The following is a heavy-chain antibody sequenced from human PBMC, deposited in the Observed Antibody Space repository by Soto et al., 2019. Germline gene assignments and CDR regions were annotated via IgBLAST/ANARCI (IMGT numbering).Heavy chain of an antibody. D-gene: IGHD1-26*01. CDR2: IYYGGTT. CDR1: GYSISSSTW. V-gene: IGHV4-28*01. J-gene: IGHJ4*02. CDR3: ARREIQGPIDY. Sequence: QVQLQESGPGLVKPSDTLSLTCAVSGYSISSSTWWGWIRQPPGKGLECIGSIYYGGTTYYNPFLNSRVTMSVDTSKNPFSLKLTSVTDVDTHVDYCARREIQGPIDYWGQVTLVTVSS.